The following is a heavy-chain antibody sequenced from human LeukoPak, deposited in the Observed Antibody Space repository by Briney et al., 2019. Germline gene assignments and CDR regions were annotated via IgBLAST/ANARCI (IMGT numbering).Heavy chain of an antibody. V-gene: IGHV6-1*01. CDR1: GDSVSSNSAA. CDR3: ARGIAVAGTGWYFDL. CDR2: TYYRSKWYS. D-gene: IGHD6-19*01. J-gene: IGHJ2*01. Sequence: SQTLSLTCAISGDSVSSNSAAWNWIRQSPSRGLEWLASTYYRSKWYSDYAVSVKSRIIIIPDTSKNQFSLQLNSVTPEDTAVYFCARGIAVAGTGWYFDLWGRGTLVTVSS.